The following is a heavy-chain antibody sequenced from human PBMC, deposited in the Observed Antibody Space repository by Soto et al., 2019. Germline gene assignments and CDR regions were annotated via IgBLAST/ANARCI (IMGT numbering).Heavy chain of an antibody. CDR3: AKGAHYDILTAYYP. D-gene: IGHD3-9*01. J-gene: IGHJ5*02. V-gene: IGHV3-23*01. CDR1: GFTFSSYA. CDR2: ISGSGGST. Sequence: EVPLLESGGGLVQPGGSLRLSCAASGFTFSSYAMSWVRQAPGKGPEWVSAISGSGGSTYYADSVKGRFTISRDNSKNTLYLQMNSLRAEDTAVYYCAKGAHYDILTAYYPWGQGTLVTVSS.